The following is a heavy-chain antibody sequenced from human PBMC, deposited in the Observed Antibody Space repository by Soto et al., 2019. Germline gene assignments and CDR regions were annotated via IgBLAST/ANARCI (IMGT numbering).Heavy chain of an antibody. CDR2: IYHSGST. CDR3: ARAGYYYGSGSYSS. J-gene: IGHJ5*02. Sequence: SETLSLTCAVSGGSISSGGYSWSWIRQPPGKGLEWIGYIYHSGSTYYNPSLKSRVTISVDRSKNQFSLKLSSVTAADTAVYYCARAGYYYGSGSYSSWGQGTLVTVSS. V-gene: IGHV4-30-2*01. D-gene: IGHD3-10*01. CDR1: GGSISSGGYS.